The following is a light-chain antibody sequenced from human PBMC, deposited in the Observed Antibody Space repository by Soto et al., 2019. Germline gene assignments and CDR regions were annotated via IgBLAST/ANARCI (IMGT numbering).Light chain of an antibody. CDR2: SSS. CDR3: QQSFSSRWT. J-gene: IGKJ1*01. Sequence: DIQLTQSPSSLSASVGDRVTITCRASQGIITYLNWYQQKPGKAPNLLIYSSSTLHSGVPSRFSGSGSGTDFTLPISSLQPEDFASYYCQQSFSSRWTFGQGTRVEIK. CDR1: QGIITY. V-gene: IGKV1-39*01.